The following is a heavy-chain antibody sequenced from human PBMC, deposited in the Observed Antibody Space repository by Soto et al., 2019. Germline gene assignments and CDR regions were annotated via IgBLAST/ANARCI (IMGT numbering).Heavy chain of an antibody. Sequence: QLQLQESGPGLVKPSETLSLTCTVSGGSISSSSYYWGWIRQPPGKGLEWIGSIYYSGSTYYNPSLKSRVTISVDTSKNQFSLQLSSVTAADTAVYYCARSRNQQNFDYWGQGTLVTVSS. D-gene: IGHD2-2*01. CDR1: GGSISSSSYY. J-gene: IGHJ4*02. V-gene: IGHV4-39*01. CDR3: ARSRNQQNFDY. CDR2: IYYSGST.